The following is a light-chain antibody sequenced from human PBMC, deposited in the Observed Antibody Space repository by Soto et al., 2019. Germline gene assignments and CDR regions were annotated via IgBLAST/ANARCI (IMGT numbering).Light chain of an antibody. J-gene: IGLJ2*01. V-gene: IGLV2-14*03. Sequence: QSVLTQPASVSGSHGQSITISCTGTGNDVGGYNFVSWFQHHPGKAPKLIIFDVSSRPSGVSDRFSGSKSGNTASLTISGLQAEDEADYYCSSYTTGSTYLFGGGTKVPS. CDR2: DVS. CDR3: SSYTTGSTYL. CDR1: GNDVGGYNF.